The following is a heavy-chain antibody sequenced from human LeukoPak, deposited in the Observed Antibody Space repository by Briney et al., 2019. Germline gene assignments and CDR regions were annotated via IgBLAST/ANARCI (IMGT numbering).Heavy chain of an antibody. CDR3: ARGEGYYYDSSGYYY. Sequence: NASETLSLTCTVSGGSISSYYWSWIRQPPGKGLEWIGYIYYSGSTNYNPSLKSRVTISVDTSKNQFSLKLSSVTAADTAVYYCARGEGYYYDSSGYYYWGQGTLVTVSS. CDR1: GGSISSYY. V-gene: IGHV4-59*01. D-gene: IGHD3-22*01. J-gene: IGHJ4*02. CDR2: IYYSGST.